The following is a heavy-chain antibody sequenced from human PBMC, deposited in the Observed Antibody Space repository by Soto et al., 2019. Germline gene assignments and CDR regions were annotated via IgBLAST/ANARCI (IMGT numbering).Heavy chain of an antibody. J-gene: IGHJ4*02. CDR3: AKKVLDRGVES. V-gene: IGHV3-23*01. CDR2: ITNTGAYT. CDR1: GFTFRDHS. Sequence: PGGSLRLCCEVSGFTFRDHSMTWVRQAPGQGLEYVSSITNTGAYTFYADSVKGRFTISRDNSKNRLFLQMNSLTAEDTAVYYCAKKVLDRGVESWGQGTLVTVSS.